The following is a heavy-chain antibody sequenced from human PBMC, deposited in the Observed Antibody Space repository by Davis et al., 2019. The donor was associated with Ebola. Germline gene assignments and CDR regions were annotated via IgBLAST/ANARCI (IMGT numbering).Heavy chain of an antibody. CDR2: TKSKTDGGTT. J-gene: IGHJ4*02. CDR1: GFTFSTYG. V-gene: IGHV3-15*01. CDR3: TIGSTSDY. Sequence: GSLSLSCAASGFTFSTYGMHWVRQAPGKGLEWVARTKSKTDGGTTDYAAPVKGRFTISRDDSKNTLQQQMNSLKTEDTAVYYCTIGSTSDYWGQGTLVTVSS. D-gene: IGHD2-2*01.